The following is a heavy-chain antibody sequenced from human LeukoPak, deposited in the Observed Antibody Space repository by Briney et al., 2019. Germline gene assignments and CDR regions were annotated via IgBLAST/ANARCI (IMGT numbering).Heavy chain of an antibody. CDR1: GFTFSSYW. CDR3: ARDPGQQWFDFFDY. D-gene: IGHD6-19*01. J-gene: IGHJ4*02. CDR2: INGDGSST. V-gene: IGHV3-74*01. Sequence: GGSLRLSCAASGFTFSSYWMHWVRQAPGKGLVWVSRINGDGSSTSYADSVKGRFTISRDNAKNTLYLQMSSLRAEDTAVYYCARDPGQQWFDFFDYWGQGTLVTVSS.